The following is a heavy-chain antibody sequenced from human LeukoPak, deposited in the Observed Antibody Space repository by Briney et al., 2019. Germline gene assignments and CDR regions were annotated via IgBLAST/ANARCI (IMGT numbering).Heavy chain of an antibody. V-gene: IGHV1-69*04. CDR2: IIPIFGIA. D-gene: IGHD1-26*01. CDR1: GGTFNSYA. J-gene: IGHJ5*02. Sequence: SVKVSCKASGGTFNSYAISWVRQAPGQGREWMGRIIPIFGIANYAQEFQGRVTITADKSTSTAYMELSSLRSEDTAVYYCASDYSGSYLGNPRKYNWFDPWGQGTLVTVSS. CDR3: ASDYSGSYLGNPRKYNWFDP.